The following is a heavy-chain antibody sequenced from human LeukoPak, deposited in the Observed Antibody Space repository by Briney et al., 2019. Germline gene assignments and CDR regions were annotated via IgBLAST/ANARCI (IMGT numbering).Heavy chain of an antibody. D-gene: IGHD1-26*01. J-gene: IGHJ4*02. CDR3: AREAWELKTGFDY. CDR2: IIPIFGTA. CDR1: GGTFSSYA. Sequence: SVKVSCKASGGTFSSYAISWVRQAPGQGLEWMGGIIPIFGTANYAQKFQGRVTITADESTSTAYMELSSLRSEDTAVYYCAREAWELKTGFDYWGQGTLVTVFS. V-gene: IGHV1-69*13.